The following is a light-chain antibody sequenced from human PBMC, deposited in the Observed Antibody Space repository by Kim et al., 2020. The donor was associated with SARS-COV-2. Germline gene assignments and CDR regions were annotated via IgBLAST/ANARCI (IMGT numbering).Light chain of an antibody. J-gene: IGLJ1*01. CDR1: SSNIGSHT. CDR2: SNK. V-gene: IGLV1-44*01. CDR3: AAWDDSLNGYV. Sequence: GQRVTIACSGSSSNIGSHTVNWYQQLPGTAPKLLIYSNKQRPSGVPDRFSGSKSGTSASLAISGLQSEDEADYYCAAWDDSLNGYVFGTGTKVTVL.